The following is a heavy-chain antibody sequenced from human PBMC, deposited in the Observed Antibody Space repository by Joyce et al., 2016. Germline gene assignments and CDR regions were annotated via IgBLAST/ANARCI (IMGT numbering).Heavy chain of an antibody. CDR1: GFIFTDYL. CDR3: ERGGRINTDGTCITDHDYCMDV. CDR2: LNADNGNT. Sequence: QVQLVQSGAEVRKPGASVKVSCKASGFIFTDYLLHWVRQAAGQRLEWMGWLNADNGNTNNAERFQWRVAIAMDSSASTACVELYSLTSEDTAVYYCERGGRINTDGTCITDHDYCMDVWSMGTTVTVSS. V-gene: IGHV1-3*01. D-gene: IGHD1-7*01. J-gene: IGHJ6*04.